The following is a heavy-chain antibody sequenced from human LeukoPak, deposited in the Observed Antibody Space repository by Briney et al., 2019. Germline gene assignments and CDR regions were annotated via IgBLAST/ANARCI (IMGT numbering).Heavy chain of an antibody. CDR2: IGTISDT. J-gene: IGHJ6*03. D-gene: IGHD2-21*01. CDR1: GFTFSIYD. Sequence: TGGSLRLSCAASGFTFSIYDMHWARQVAGEGLEWVSSIGTISDTFYPDSVKGRFTISRDNARNSLYLQMNSLRADDTAVYYCARATVIGMVPGPGLMDVWGKGTAVTVSS. CDR3: ARATVIGMVPGPGLMDV. V-gene: IGHV3-13*01.